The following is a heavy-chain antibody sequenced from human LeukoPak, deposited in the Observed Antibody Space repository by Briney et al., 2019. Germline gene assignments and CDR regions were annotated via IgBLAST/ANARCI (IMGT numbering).Heavy chain of an antibody. CDR2: IYHSRST. Sequence: SETLSLTCAVSGYSISSGYYWGWIRQPPGKGLEWFGSIYHSRSTYYNPSLKSRVTISVDTSKNQFSLKLSSVTAAETAVNYCAALSYCSSTSCYGRGFDYWGQGTLVTVSS. CDR3: AALSYCSSTSCYGRGFDY. J-gene: IGHJ4*02. CDR1: GYSISSGYY. D-gene: IGHD2-2*01. V-gene: IGHV4-38-2*01.